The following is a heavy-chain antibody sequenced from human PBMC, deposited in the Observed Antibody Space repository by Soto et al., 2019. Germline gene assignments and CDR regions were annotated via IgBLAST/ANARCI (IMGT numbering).Heavy chain of an antibody. J-gene: IGHJ6*02. CDR3: AREGYYSGSGTYSPPRYYGMDV. CDR2: ISDYNGNT. CDR1: GYTFSNYG. Sequence: QVQLVQSGAEVRKPGASVKVSCKASGYTFSNYGLSWVRQAPGQGLEWMGWISDYNGNTHYAQKFQGRLSMTTDTATRTAYGELRSLTSADTAVYFCAREGYYSGSGTYSPPRYYGMDVWGQGTTVTVSS. D-gene: IGHD3-10*01. V-gene: IGHV1-18*01.